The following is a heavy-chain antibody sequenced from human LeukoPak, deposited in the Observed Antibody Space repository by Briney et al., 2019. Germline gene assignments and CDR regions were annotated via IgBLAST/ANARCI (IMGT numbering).Heavy chain of an antibody. CDR1: GYTFTSYY. J-gene: IGHJ5*02. V-gene: IGHV1-46*01. Sequence: GASVKVSCKASGYTFTSYYMHWVRQAPGQGLEWMGIINPRGGHTSYAQNFQGRVAMTGDTSTSTVYMELSSLRSEDTAVYYCARDLGLCSGGSCYSFDPWGQGTLVTVSS. CDR3: ARDLGLCSGGSCYSFDP. D-gene: IGHD2-15*01. CDR2: INPRGGHT.